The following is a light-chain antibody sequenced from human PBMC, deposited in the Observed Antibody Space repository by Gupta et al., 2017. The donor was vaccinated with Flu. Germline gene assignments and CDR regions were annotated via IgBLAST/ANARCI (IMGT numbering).Light chain of an antibody. CDR1: QSISER. J-gene: IGKJ2*01. CDR3: QQFHT. CDR2: KTS. V-gene: IGKV1-5*03. Sequence: DIQMTQSPSTLSASVGDRVTITCRASQSISERMAWYQQKPGKAPKILIYKTSNSQSGVASRFSGSGSGTESTPTISSLQPDDFATYYCQQFHTFGQGTKLEIK.